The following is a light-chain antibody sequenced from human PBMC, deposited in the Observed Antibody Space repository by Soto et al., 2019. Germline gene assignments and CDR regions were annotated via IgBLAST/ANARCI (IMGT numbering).Light chain of an antibody. CDR2: DAS. J-gene: IGKJ1*01. CDR3: QQYNNYWT. Sequence: MTQSPATLSVSLGERVTLSCRASQKISSNLAWYQQKPGKAPNLLIYDASSLESGVPSRFSGSGSGTEFTLTISSLQPDDFATYYCQQYNNYWTFGQGTKV. CDR1: QKISSN. V-gene: IGKV1-5*01.